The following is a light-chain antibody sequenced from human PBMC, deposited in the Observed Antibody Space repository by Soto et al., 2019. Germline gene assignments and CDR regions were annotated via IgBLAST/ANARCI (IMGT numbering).Light chain of an antibody. Sequence: EIVLTQSPGTLSLSPGERATLSCRASQRVSSSYLAGNKQKPGQAPRLLIYGASSRATGIPDRFSGSGSGTDFTLTISRLEPEDFAVYYCQQYGSSPRAYTFGQGTKLEIK. J-gene: IGKJ2*01. CDR1: QRVSSSY. V-gene: IGKV3-20*01. CDR2: GAS. CDR3: QQYGSSPRAYT.